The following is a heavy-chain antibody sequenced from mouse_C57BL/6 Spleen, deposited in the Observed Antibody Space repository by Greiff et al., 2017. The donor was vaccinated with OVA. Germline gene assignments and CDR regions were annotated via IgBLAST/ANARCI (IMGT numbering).Heavy chain of an antibody. D-gene: IGHD2-4*01. V-gene: IGHV7-3*01. CDR1: GFTFTDYY. Sequence: EVKLVESGGGLVQPGGSLSLSCAASGFTFTDYYMSWVRQPPGKALEWLGFIRIKANGYTTEYSASVKGRFTISRDNSQSILYLQMNALRAEDSATYYCARYGDYDWGYFDYWGQGTTLTVSS. J-gene: IGHJ2*01. CDR2: IRIKANGYTT. CDR3: ARYGDYDWGYFDY.